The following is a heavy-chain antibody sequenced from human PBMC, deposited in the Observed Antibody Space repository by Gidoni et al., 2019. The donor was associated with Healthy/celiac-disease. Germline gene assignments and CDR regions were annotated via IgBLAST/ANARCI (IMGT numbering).Heavy chain of an antibody. Sequence: EVQLVESGGGLVQPGGSLRLSCAASGFTFSSYDMHWVRQATGKGLEWVSAIGTAGDTYYPGSVKGRFTISRENAKNSLYLQMNSLRAGDTAVYYCARVAKYDFWSGYDYWGQGTLVTVSS. CDR3: ARVAKYDFWSGYDY. CDR2: IGTAGDT. CDR1: GFTFSSYD. D-gene: IGHD3-3*01. J-gene: IGHJ4*02. V-gene: IGHV3-13*01.